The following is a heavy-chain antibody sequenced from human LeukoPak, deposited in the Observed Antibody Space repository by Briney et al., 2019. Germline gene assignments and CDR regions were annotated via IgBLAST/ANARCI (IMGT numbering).Heavy chain of an antibody. D-gene: IGHD1-26*01. Sequence: SETLSLTCTVSGGSISSYYWSWIRQPPGKGLEWIGYIYYSGSTNYNPSLKSRVTISVDTSKNQFSLKLSSVTAADTAVYYCARHAPVGATLYYYYYYGMDVWGQGTTVTVSS. J-gene: IGHJ6*02. V-gene: IGHV4-59*08. CDR1: GGSISSYY. CDR3: ARHAPVGATLYYYYYYGMDV. CDR2: IYYSGST.